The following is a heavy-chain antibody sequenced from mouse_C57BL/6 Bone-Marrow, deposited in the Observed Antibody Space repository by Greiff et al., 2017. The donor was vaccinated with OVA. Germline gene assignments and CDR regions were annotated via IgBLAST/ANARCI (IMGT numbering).Heavy chain of an antibody. V-gene: IGHV5-9-1*02. CDR1: GFTFSSYA. D-gene: IGHD1-1*01. CDR3: TRGSTVVAEYFDV. J-gene: IGHJ1*03. CDR2: ISSGGDYI. Sequence: EVQVVESGEGLVKPGGSLKLSCAASGFTFSSYAMSWVRQTPEKRLEWVAYISSGGDYIYYADTVKGRFTISRDNARNTLYLQMSSLKSEDTAMYYCTRGSTVVAEYFDVWGTGTTVTVSS.